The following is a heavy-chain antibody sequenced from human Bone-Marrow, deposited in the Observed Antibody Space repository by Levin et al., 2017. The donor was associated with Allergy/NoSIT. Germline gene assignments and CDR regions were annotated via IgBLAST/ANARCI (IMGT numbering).Heavy chain of an antibody. Sequence: GESLKISCKASGYTFTSYDINWVRQATGQGLEWMGWMNPNSGNTGYAQKFQGRVTMTRNTSISTAYMELSSLRSEDTAVYYCARGLASIVGGDGGKRDVYSFDYWGQGTLVTVSS. CDR1: GYTFTSYD. V-gene: IGHV1-8*01. J-gene: IGHJ4*02. CDR2: MNPNSGNT. CDR3: ARGLASIVGGDGGKRDVYSFDY. D-gene: IGHD2-15*01.